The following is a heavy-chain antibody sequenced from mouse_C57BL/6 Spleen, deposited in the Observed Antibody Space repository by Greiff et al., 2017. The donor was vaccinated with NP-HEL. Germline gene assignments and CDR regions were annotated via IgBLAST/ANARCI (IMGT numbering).Heavy chain of an antibody. J-gene: IGHJ4*01. D-gene: IGHD1-1*01. Sequence: EVKLVESGGGLVKPGGSLKLSCAASGFTFSDYGMHWVRQAPEKGLEWVAYISSGSSTIYYADTVKGRFTISRDNAKNTLFLQMTSLRSEDTAMYYCARHYEGAMDYWGQGTSVTVSS. CDR1: GFTFSDYG. CDR3: ARHYEGAMDY. V-gene: IGHV5-17*01. CDR2: ISSGSSTI.